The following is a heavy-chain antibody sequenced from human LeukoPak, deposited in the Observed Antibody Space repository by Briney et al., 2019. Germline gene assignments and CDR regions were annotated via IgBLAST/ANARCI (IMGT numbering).Heavy chain of an antibody. V-gene: IGHV4-39*01. CDR1: GGSISSSSYY. Sequence: PSETLSLTCTVSGGSISSSSYYWGWIRQPPGKGLEWIGSIYYSGSTYYNPSLKSRVTISVDTSKNQFSLKLSSVTAADTAVYYCARHGGSQYGVAKYYFDYWGQGTLVTVSS. J-gene: IGHJ4*02. CDR3: ARHGGSQYGVAKYYFDY. CDR2: IYYSGST. D-gene: IGHD2-15*01.